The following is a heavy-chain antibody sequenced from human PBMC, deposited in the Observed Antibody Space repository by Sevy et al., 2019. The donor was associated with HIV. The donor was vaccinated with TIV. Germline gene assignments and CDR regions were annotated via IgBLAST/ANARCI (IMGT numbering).Heavy chain of an antibody. Sequence: ASVKVSCKASGYTFTSYYMHWVRQAPGQGLEWMGIINPSGGSTSYAQKFQGRVTMTRDTSTSTVYMELSSLRSEDTAVYYCARNYYDFWSRTVYYYYGIDVWGQGTTVTVSS. J-gene: IGHJ6*02. CDR3: ARNYYDFWSRTVYYYYGIDV. D-gene: IGHD3-3*01. CDR2: INPSGGST. CDR1: GYTFTSYY. V-gene: IGHV1-46*01.